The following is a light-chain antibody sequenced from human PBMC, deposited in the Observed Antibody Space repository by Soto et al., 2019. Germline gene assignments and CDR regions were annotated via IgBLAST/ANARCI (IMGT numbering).Light chain of an antibody. CDR3: QTFNTAPLT. CDR1: QDISVY. Sequence: DIQMTQSPSSLSASVGDRVTITCRASQDISVYLAWYQQKPGKVPKLLIYSASTLQSGVPSRFSGSGSGTDFPITISSLQPEDVATYYCQTFNTAPLTFGQGTRLEIK. J-gene: IGKJ5*01. CDR2: SAS. V-gene: IGKV1-27*01.